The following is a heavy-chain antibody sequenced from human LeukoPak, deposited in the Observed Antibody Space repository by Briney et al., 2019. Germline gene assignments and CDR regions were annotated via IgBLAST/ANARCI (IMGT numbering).Heavy chain of an antibody. CDR1: GFTVSSNY. J-gene: IGHJ5*02. Sequence: GGSLRLSRAASGFTVSSNYMSWVRQAPGKGLEWVSVIHSGGDTYYADSVKGRFTISRDNSKNTLYLQMNSLGVGDTAVYYCARNTPFSSSWYRWFDPWGQGTLVTVSS. V-gene: IGHV3-66*01. D-gene: IGHD6-13*01. CDR3: ARNTPFSSSWYRWFDP. CDR2: IHSGGDT.